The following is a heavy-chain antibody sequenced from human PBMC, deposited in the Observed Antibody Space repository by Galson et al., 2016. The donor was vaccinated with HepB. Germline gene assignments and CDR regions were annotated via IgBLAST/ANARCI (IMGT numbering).Heavy chain of an antibody. J-gene: IGHJ4*02. V-gene: IGHV3-7*01. D-gene: IGHD5-24*01. CDR2: IKTDGSAQ. CDR1: GFTFDNWW. CDR3: GRGTREADY. Sequence: SLRLSCAASGFTFDNWWMMWVRQAPGKGLEWVADIKTDGSAQAYVDSVRGRFTISRDNAKNSLYLQLTSLRAEDSAVYYCGRGTREADYWGQGTLVTVSS.